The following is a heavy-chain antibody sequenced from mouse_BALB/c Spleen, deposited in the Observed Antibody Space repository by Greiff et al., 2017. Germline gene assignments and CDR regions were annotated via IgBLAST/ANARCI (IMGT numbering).Heavy chain of an antibody. Sequence: EVKLMESGGGLVKPGGSLKLSCAASGFAFSSYDMSWVRQTPEKRLEWVAYISSGGGSTYYPDTVKGRFTISRDNAKNTLYLQMSSLKSEDTAMYYCARLRGYYGSSYAMDYWGQGTSVTVSS. V-gene: IGHV5-12-1*01. CDR1: GFAFSSYD. J-gene: IGHJ4*01. CDR3: ARLRGYYGSSYAMDY. D-gene: IGHD1-1*01. CDR2: ISSGGGST.